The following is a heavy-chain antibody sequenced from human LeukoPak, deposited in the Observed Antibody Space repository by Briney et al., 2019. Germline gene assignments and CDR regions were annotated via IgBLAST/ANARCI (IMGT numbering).Heavy chain of an antibody. CDR2: AYKSGST. D-gene: IGHD3-10*01. CDR1: GGSISTYQ. V-gene: IGHV4-59*01. Sequence: SETLSLTCTVSGGSISTYQWSWIRQPPGKGLEWIGNAYKSGSTNYNPSLKSRVTISVDTSKNQFSLKLSSVTAADTAMYYCARGSGNSSDYWGQGALVTVSS. J-gene: IGHJ4*02. CDR3: ARGSGNSSDY.